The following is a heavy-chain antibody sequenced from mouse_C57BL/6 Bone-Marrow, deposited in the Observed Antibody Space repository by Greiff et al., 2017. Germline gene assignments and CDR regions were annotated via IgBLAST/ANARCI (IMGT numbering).Heavy chain of an antibody. J-gene: IGHJ2*01. CDR3: ARRWDVCDY. CDR2: IYPRSGNT. Sequence: QVQLQQSGAELARPGASVKLSCKASGYTFTSYGISWVKQRTGQGLEWIGEIYPRSGNTYYNEKFQGKATLTADKSSSTAYMELRSLTSEDSAVYFCARRWDVCDYWGQGTTLTVSS. CDR1: GYTFTSYG. V-gene: IGHV1-81*01. D-gene: IGHD4-1*01.